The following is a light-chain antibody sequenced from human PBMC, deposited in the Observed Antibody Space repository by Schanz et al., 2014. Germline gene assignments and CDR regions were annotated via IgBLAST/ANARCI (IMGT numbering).Light chain of an antibody. Sequence: QSVVTQPPSASGTPGQRVTISCSGSWSNIARNTVNWYQQLPGTAPKLLIYKSNQRPSGVPDRFSGSKSGTSASLAISGLQSEDEADYYCATWDDSLNGGVFGGGTKLTVL. CDR3: ATWDDSLNGGV. V-gene: IGLV1-44*01. CDR1: WSNIARNT. J-gene: IGLJ3*02. CDR2: KSN.